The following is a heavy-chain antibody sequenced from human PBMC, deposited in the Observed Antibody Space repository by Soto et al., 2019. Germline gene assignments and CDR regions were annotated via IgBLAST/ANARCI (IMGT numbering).Heavy chain of an antibody. Sequence: QVQLQESGPGLVKPSETLSLTCTVSNDSISTYYWTWIRQPPGKGLEWIGFIYYSGSTNDNPSLQNRVTIAVDTSKNQFSLKMNSVTAADTAVYYCARPGRDWGALHYWGQGTLVTVSS. D-gene: IGHD7-27*01. CDR3: ARPGRDWGALHY. V-gene: IGHV4-59*08. J-gene: IGHJ4*02. CDR1: NDSISTYY. CDR2: IYYSGST.